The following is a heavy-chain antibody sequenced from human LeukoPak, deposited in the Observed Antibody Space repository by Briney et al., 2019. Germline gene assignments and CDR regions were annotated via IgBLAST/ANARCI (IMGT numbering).Heavy chain of an antibody. CDR3: AREIVAAIGFDY. Sequence: PGRSLRLSCAASEFTFSSYAMHWVRQAPGKGLEWVAVISYDGSNEYYADSVKGRFTISRDNSRSTLYLQMNSLRADDTAIYYCAREIVAAIGFDYWGQGTLVTVSS. J-gene: IGHJ4*02. V-gene: IGHV3-30*04. D-gene: IGHD5-12*01. CDR1: EFTFSSYA. CDR2: ISYDGSNE.